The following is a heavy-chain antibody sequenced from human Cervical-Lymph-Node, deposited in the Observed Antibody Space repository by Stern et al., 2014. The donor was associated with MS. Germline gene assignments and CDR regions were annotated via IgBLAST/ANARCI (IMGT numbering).Heavy chain of an antibody. D-gene: IGHD1-26*01. V-gene: IGHV1-69*01. CDR2: VIPIFGTA. Sequence: VQLVESGAEVKKPGSSVKVSCKASGGTFSSYAISWVRQAPGQGLEWMGGVIPIFGTANYAQKLQGSVAITADEATSTAYMELSSLRSEDAAVYYCARGELKEGLVRGMDVWGQGTTVTVSS. CDR1: GGTFSSYA. J-gene: IGHJ6*02. CDR3: ARGELKEGLVRGMDV.